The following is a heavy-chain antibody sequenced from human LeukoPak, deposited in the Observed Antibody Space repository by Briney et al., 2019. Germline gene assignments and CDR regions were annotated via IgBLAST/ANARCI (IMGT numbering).Heavy chain of an antibody. Sequence: GASVKVSCKASGYTFTSYDINWVRQATGQGLEWMGWMNPNSGNTGYAQKFQGRVTMTRNTSISTAYMELSSLRSEDTAVYYCARAPGRIAARRHYYYYGMGVWGQGTTVTVSS. CDR1: GYTFTSYD. V-gene: IGHV1-8*01. D-gene: IGHD6-6*01. J-gene: IGHJ6*02. CDR2: MNPNSGNT. CDR3: ARAPGRIAARRHYYYYGMGV.